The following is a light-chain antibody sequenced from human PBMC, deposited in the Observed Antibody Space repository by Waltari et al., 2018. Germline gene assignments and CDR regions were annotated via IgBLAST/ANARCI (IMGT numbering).Light chain of an antibody. J-gene: IGLJ3*02. CDR1: ELPRKY. CDR2: EDT. Sequence: YELTQPPSLSVSPGQTARITCPGHELPRKYAYWFQQKSGQAPRLVMNEDTKRPSGIPERFSGSSSGTVATLTITGAQVDDEADYYCYSSDSTGLRVFGGGTKLTVL. CDR3: YSSDSTGLRV. V-gene: IGLV3-10*01.